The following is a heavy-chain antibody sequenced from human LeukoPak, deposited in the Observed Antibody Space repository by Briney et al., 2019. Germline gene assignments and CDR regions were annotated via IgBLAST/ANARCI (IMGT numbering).Heavy chain of an antibody. V-gene: IGHV4-59*01. J-gene: IGHJ6*03. CDR3: ARVKDGYNSYYYYYMDV. Sequence: SETLPLTCTDSGGSISSYYWSWIRQPPGKGLEWIGYIYYSGSTNYNPSLKSRVTISVDTSKNQFSLKLSSVTAADTAVYYCARVKDGYNSYYYYYMDVWGKGTTVTVSS. D-gene: IGHD5-24*01. CDR2: IYYSGST. CDR1: GGSISSYY.